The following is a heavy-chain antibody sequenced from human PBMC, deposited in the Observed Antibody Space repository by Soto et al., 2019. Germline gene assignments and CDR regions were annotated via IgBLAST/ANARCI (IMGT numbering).Heavy chain of an antibody. CDR3: ASLYSSRSPTHDP. J-gene: IGHJ5*02. Sequence: SVKVSCKASVGTFSSYTISWVRQAPGQGLEWMGRIIPILGIANYAQKFQGRVTITADKSTSTAYMELSSLRSEDTAVYYCASLYSSRSPTHDPWGQGTLVTVSS. D-gene: IGHD6-13*01. V-gene: IGHV1-69*02. CDR1: VGTFSSYT. CDR2: IIPILGIA.